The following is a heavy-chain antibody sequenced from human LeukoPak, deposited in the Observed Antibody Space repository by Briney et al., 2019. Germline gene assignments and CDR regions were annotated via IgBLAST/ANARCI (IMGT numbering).Heavy chain of an antibody. CDR2: IDPSDSYT. V-gene: IGHV5-10-1*04. CDR3: ARSSGQQLIRDFDF. J-gene: IGHJ4*02. CDR1: GYRFTSYW. Sequence: GESLKISCKGSGYRFTSYWISWVRQMSGKGLEWMGRIDPSDSYTNYSPSFQGQVTISADKSISTAYLQWSSLKASDTAMYYCARSSGQQLIRDFDFWGQGTLVTVSS. D-gene: IGHD6-13*01.